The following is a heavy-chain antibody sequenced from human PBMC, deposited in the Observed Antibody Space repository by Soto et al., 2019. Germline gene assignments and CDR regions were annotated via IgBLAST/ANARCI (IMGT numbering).Heavy chain of an antibody. V-gene: IGHV4-34*01. CDR3: ARDVSSSWYGYYGMDV. CDR1: GGSVSGYY. J-gene: IGHJ6*02. Sequence: SETLSLTCTVSGGSVSGYYWSWIRQPPGKGLEWIGEINHSGSTNYNPSLKSRVTISVDTSKNQFSLKLSSVTAADTAVYYCARDVSSSWYGYYGMDVWGQGTTVTVSS. CDR2: INHSGST. D-gene: IGHD6-13*01.